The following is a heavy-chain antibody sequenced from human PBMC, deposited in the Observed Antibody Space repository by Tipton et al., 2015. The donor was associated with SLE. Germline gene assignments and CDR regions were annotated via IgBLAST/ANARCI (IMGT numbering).Heavy chain of an antibody. Sequence: TLSLTCTVSGGSISSGGYDWSWIRHHPGKGLEWIGYIYYSGGTHYIPSLTSRVTLSVDTSKNQFSLTLSSVTAADTAVYYCARGPGDSVVVVAALDIWGQETMVTVSS. V-gene: IGHV4-31*03. D-gene: IGHD2-15*01. J-gene: IGHJ3*02. CDR2: IYYSGGT. CDR1: GGSISSGGYD. CDR3: ARGPGDSVVVVAALDI.